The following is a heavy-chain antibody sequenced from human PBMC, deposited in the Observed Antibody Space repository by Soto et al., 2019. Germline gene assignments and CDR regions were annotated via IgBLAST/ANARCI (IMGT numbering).Heavy chain of an antibody. CDR3: ARDPGWIQLWSPHDYYYGMDV. CDR2: IFYAGNT. V-gene: IGHV4-39*02. Sequence: SETLSLTCNVSGGSISSSRSYWAWFRRPPGKELEWIANIFYAGNTYYNPSLKSRVTVSVDTSKNQFSLKLDSVTAADTAVYYCARDPGWIQLWSPHDYYYGMDVWGQGTTVTVSS. D-gene: IGHD5-18*01. J-gene: IGHJ6*02. CDR1: GGSISSSRSY.